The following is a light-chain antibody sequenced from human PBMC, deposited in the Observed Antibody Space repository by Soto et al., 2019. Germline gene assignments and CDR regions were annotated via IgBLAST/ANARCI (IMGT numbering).Light chain of an antibody. CDR3: QQYNNGSPCYT. CDR2: GAS. Sequence: EIVMTQSPATLSVSPGERATLSCRASQSVSSNLAWYQQKPGQAPRLLIYGASTRATGIPARFSGSGSGTEFTLTISSLQSEDVAVYYCQQYNNGSPCYTLGQGTKLEIQ. V-gene: IGKV3D-15*01. J-gene: IGKJ2*01. CDR1: QSVSSN.